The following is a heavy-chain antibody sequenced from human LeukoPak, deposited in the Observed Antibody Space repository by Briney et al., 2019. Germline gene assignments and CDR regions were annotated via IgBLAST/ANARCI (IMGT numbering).Heavy chain of an antibody. J-gene: IGHJ4*02. V-gene: IGHV4-30-4*08. Sequence: PQTLSLTCTVSGGPISSGDYYWSWIRQPPGKGLEWIGYIYYSGSTYYNPSLKSRVTISVDTSKNQFSLKLSSVTAADTAVYYCARGVTMVRGHRGFDYWGQGTLVTVSS. D-gene: IGHD3-10*01. CDR3: ARGVTMVRGHRGFDY. CDR1: GGPISSGDYY. CDR2: IYYSGST.